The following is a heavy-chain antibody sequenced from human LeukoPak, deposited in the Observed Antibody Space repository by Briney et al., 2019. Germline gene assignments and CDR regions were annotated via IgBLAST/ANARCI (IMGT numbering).Heavy chain of an antibody. Sequence: GGSLRLSCAASGFTFSSYGMHWVRQAPGKGLEWVAFIRYDGSNKYYADSVKGRFTISRDNSKNTLYLQMNSLRAEDTAVYYCARHPTIFGVAPYDAFDIWGQGTMVTVSS. V-gene: IGHV3-30*02. J-gene: IGHJ3*02. CDR3: ARHPTIFGVAPYDAFDI. CDR2: IRYDGSNK. CDR1: GFTFSSYG. D-gene: IGHD3-3*01.